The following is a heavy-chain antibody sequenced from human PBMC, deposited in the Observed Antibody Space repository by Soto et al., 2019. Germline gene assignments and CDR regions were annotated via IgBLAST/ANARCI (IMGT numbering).Heavy chain of an antibody. D-gene: IGHD4-17*01. CDR1: GFKFSSYI. J-gene: IGHJ3*02. CDR3: AREWGGDYTDAFDI. Sequence: ARSLRLFCSACGFKFSSYIMNWVRQAPGKGLEWVSSISSSSSYIYYGDAVKGRFTISRDNKKNSLYLQMNSLRAEDTAVYYCAREWGGDYTDAFDIWGEGTMGTGSS. CDR2: ISSSSSYI. V-gene: IGHV3-21*01.